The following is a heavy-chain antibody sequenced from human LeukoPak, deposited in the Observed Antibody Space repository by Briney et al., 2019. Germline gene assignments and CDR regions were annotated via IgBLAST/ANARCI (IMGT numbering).Heavy chain of an antibody. J-gene: IGHJ4*02. Sequence: GGSLRLSCAASGFTFSSYEMNWVRQAPGKGLEWVSYISSSGSTIYYADSVKGRFTISRDNAKNSLYLQMNSLRAEDTAVYYCARDRGTTDSDYWGQGTLVTVSS. CDR1: GFTFSSYE. D-gene: IGHD4-17*01. V-gene: IGHV3-48*03. CDR3: ARDRGTTDSDY. CDR2: ISSSGSTI.